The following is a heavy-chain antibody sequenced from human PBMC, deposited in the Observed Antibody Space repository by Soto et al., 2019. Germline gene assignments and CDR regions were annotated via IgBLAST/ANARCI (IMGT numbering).Heavy chain of an antibody. CDR3: TTGPGPYGSGKNYYYSGMDV. D-gene: IGHD3-10*01. CDR2: IKSKPDGETT. J-gene: IGHJ6*02. CDR1: GFPFSNAW. Sequence: EGQLVESGGGLVKPGGSLRLSCAASGFPFSNAWMTWVRQAPGKGLEWVGRIKSKPDGETTDYAAPVKGRFIISRDDSKNTLYLQMNSLKSEDAAVYYCTTGPGPYGSGKNYYYSGMDVWGQGTTVTVSS. V-gene: IGHV3-15*01.